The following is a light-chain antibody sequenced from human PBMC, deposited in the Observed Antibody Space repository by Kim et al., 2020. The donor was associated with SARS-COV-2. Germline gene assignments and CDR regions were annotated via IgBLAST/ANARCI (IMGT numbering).Light chain of an antibody. CDR2: WAS. V-gene: IGKV4-1*01. CDR1: QSLFYTSNNNNS. J-gene: IGKJ1*01. Sequence: ATINCKSSQSLFYTSNNNNSLAWYQQKPGQPPKLLIYWASYQESGVPDRFSGSGSGTDFTLAISNLQTEDVSVYYCQQYYATPVEFGQGTKVEIK. CDR3: QQYYATPVE.